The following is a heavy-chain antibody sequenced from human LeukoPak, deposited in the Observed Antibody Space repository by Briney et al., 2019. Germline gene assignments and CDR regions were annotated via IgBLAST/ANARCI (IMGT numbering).Heavy chain of an antibody. CDR3: ARSLYGGNGNWFDP. Sequence: KPSETLSLTCTVSGGTISSSSYYWGWIRQPPGKGLEWIGYIYYSGSTYYNPSLKSRVTISVDTSKNQFSLKLSSVTAADTAVYYCARSLYGGNGNWFDPWGQGTLVTVSS. V-gene: IGHV4-31*03. CDR1: GGTISSSSYY. J-gene: IGHJ5*02. D-gene: IGHD4-23*01. CDR2: IYYSGST.